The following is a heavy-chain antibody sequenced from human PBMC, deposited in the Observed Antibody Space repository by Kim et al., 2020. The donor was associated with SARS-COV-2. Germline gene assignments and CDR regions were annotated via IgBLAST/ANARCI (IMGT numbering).Heavy chain of an antibody. J-gene: IGHJ6*02. V-gene: IGHV4-39*07. CDR2: IYYSGST. D-gene: IGHD3-10*01. Sequence: SETLSLTCTVSGGSISSSSYYWGWIRQPPGKGLEWIGSIYYSGSTYYNPSLKSRVTISVDTSKNQFSLKLSSVTAADTAVYYCARERVLLWFGESLYSYGMDVWGQGTTVTVSS. CDR3: ARERVLLWFGESLYSYGMDV. CDR1: GGSISSSSYY.